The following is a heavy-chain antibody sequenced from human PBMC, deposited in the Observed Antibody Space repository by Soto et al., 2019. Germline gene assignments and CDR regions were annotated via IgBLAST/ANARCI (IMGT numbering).Heavy chain of an antibody. CDR1: GFMFSSAW. D-gene: IGHD1-1*01. V-gene: IGHV3-15*01. CDR3: VEGWNDF. Sequence: EVQVVESGGDLVEPGGSLRLSCVTSGFMFSSAWMSWVRQAPGKGLEWVARIKSTKDGGARDYAAPVNGRFSISRDDSKSTEYLQMNSRRVEDTALYYCVEGWNDFWGQGTLVTVSS. J-gene: IGHJ4*02. CDR2: IKSTKDGGAR.